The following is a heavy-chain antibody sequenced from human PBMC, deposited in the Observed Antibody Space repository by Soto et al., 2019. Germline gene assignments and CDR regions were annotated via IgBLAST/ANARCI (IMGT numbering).Heavy chain of an antibody. D-gene: IGHD4-17*01. CDR1: GFTFDDYD. CDR2: INWNGGST. J-gene: IGHJ3*02. Sequence: EVQLVESGGGVVWPGGSLRLSCAASGFTFDDYDMSWVRQAPGKGLEWVSDINWNGGSTAYADSVKGRFTIARDNAKNSLYLQMNSLRVEDTALYYCARDVYGDSDAFDIWGQGTMVTVSS. CDR3: ARDVYGDSDAFDI. V-gene: IGHV3-20*04.